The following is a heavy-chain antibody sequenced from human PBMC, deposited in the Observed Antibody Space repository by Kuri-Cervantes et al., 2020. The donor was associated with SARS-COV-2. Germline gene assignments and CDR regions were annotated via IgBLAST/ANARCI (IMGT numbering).Heavy chain of an antibody. CDR1: GGSFSGYY. V-gene: IGHV4-34*01. CDR2: INHSGST. D-gene: IGHD2-2*02. CDR3: AREGGYCSSTSCYRGVYYMDV. Sequence: SETLSLTCAVYGGSFSGYYWSWIRQPPGKGLEWIGEINHSGSTNYNPSLKSRVTISVDTSKNQFSLKLSSVTAADTAVYYRAREGGYCSSTSCYRGVYYMDVWGKGTMVTVSS. J-gene: IGHJ6*03.